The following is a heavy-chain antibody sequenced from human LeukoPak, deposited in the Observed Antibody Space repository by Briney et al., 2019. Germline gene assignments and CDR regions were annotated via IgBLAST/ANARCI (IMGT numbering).Heavy chain of an antibody. V-gene: IGHV4-59*01. CDR3: ARLHGSGAFDI. Sequence: SETLSLTCTVSGGSISSYYWSWIRQPPGKGLEWIGYIYYSGCTNYNPSLKSRVTISVDTSKNQFSLKLSSVTAADTAVYYCARLHGSGAFDIWGQGTMVTVSS. CDR2: IYYSGCT. J-gene: IGHJ3*02. CDR1: GGSISSYY. D-gene: IGHD7-27*01.